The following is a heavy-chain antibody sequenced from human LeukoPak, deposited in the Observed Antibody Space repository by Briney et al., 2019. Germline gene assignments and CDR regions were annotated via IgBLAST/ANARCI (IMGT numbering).Heavy chain of an antibody. CDR2: ISAYNGNT. V-gene: IGHV1-18*01. D-gene: IGHD3-22*01. J-gene: IGHJ4*02. Sequence: ASLKVSCKASGYTFTSYGISWVRQAPGQGLEWMGWISAYNGNTNYAQKLQGRVTMTTDTSTSTAYMELRSLRSDDTAVYYCAKDNRYYYDTSGLRGIDYWGQGTLVTVSS. CDR1: GYTFTSYG. CDR3: AKDNRYYYDTSGLRGIDY.